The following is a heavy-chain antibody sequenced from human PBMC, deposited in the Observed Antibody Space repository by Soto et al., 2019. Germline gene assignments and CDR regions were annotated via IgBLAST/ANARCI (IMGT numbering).Heavy chain of an antibody. CDR2: VLWDDEK. CDR3: VRTHGGYTAYYGMDV. V-gene: IGHV2-70*19. J-gene: IGHJ6*02. D-gene: IGHD5-12*01. CDR1: GFSLNTSGMC. Sequence: SGPTLVNPSQTLTLTCTFSGFSLNTSGMCLSWVRQPTGKALEWLAVVLWDDEKHFSTSLRNRISVSKDASGDRVVLTMANMDPADSGTYYCVRTHGGYTAYYGMDVWGPGTTVTVSS.